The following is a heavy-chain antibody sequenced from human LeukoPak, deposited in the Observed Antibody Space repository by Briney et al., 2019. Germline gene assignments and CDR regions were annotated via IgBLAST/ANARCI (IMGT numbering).Heavy chain of an antibody. V-gene: IGHV5-51*01. CDR2: IYPGDSDT. Sequence: GESLKISCKGSGYSFTSYWIGWVRQMPGKGLEWMGIIYPGDSDTRYSPSFQGQVTISADKSISTAYLQWSSLKASDTAMYYCARQYTDYGGNLAKGYFDLWGRGTLVTVSS. CDR1: GYSFTSYW. D-gene: IGHD4-23*01. CDR3: ARQYTDYGGNLAKGYFDL. J-gene: IGHJ2*01.